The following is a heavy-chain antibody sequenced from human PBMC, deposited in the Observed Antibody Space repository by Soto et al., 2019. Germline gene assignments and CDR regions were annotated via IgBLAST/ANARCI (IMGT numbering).Heavy chain of an antibody. Sequence: QLVQSGAEVKKPGASVKVSCKASGYTFTSYGISWVRQAPGQALEWMGWITPFNGNTNYAQKFQDRVTITRDRSMSTAYMELSSLRSEDTAMYYCAIVGANLSLNDAFDIWGQGTMVTVSS. CDR3: AIVGANLSLNDAFDI. D-gene: IGHD1-26*01. CDR2: ITPFNGNT. V-gene: IGHV1-45*02. CDR1: GYTFTSYG. J-gene: IGHJ3*02.